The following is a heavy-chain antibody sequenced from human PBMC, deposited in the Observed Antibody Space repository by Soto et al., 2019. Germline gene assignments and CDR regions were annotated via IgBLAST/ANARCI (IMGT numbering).Heavy chain of an antibody. Sequence: QVQLVESGGGVVQPGRSLRLSCAASGFPFTTYGMHWVREGLGKGLGWVAVIAYDGSNKYYADSVKGRFTISRDNSKNTLYLQMNSLSPEATALYYCVGGQYYFDYRGQGTLVTVSS. V-gene: IGHV3-30*03. CDR2: IAYDGSNK. J-gene: IGHJ4*02. CDR1: GFPFTTYG. D-gene: IGHD3-10*01. CDR3: VGGQYYFDY.